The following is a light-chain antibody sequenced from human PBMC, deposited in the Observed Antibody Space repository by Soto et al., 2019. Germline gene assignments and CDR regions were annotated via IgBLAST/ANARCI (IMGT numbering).Light chain of an antibody. CDR1: QSVSSSY. CDR3: QQYGNSPL. V-gene: IGKV3-20*01. Sequence: EIVLTQSPGTLSLSPGERATLSCRASQSVSSSYLAWYQQIPGQAPRLLIYGASNRATGIPDRFSGSGSGTDFTLTISRLEPEDFAVYYCQQYGNSPLFCPGTKVDIK. CDR2: GAS. J-gene: IGKJ3*01.